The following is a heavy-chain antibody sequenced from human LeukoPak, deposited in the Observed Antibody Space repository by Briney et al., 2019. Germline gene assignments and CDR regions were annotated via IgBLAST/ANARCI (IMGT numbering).Heavy chain of an antibody. CDR2: INPNSGGT. Sequence: ASVKVSCKASGSTFTDYYMHWVRQAPGQGLEWVGWINPNSGGTNYAQKFQGRVTMTRDTSLSTDYMEMSMLRLAETAVDYCARSTHIERGEDFDYWGPGNLVTVSP. CDR1: GSTFTDYY. J-gene: IGHJ4*02. CDR3: ARSTHIERGEDFDY. V-gene: IGHV1-2*02. D-gene: IGHD2-21*01.